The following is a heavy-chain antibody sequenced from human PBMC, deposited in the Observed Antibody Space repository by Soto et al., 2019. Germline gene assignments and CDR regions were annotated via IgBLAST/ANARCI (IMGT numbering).Heavy chain of an antibody. J-gene: IGHJ6*03. CDR1: GYTFTSYD. CDR2: MNPNRGNT. Sequence: ASVKVSCKASGYTFTSYDINWVRQATGQGLEWMGWMNPNRGNTGYAQKFQGRVTMTRNTSISTAYMELSSLRSEDTAVYYCARTTTVTYDYNYYYYMDVWGKGTTVTVSS. CDR3: ARTTTVTYDYNYYYYMDV. V-gene: IGHV1-8*01. D-gene: IGHD4-17*01.